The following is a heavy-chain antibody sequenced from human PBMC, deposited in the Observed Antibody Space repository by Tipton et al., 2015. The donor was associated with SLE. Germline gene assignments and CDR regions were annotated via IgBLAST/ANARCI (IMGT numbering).Heavy chain of an antibody. Sequence: SLRLSCAASGFTFSSYAMHWVRQAPGKGLEWVAVISYDGSNKYYADSVKGRFTISRDNSKNTLYLQMNSLRAEDTAVYYCARDPSGASLRWYFDLWGRGTLVTVSS. CDR2: ISYDGSNK. D-gene: IGHD6-25*01. V-gene: IGHV3-30-3*01. CDR1: GFTFSSYA. J-gene: IGHJ2*01. CDR3: ARDPSGASLRWYFDL.